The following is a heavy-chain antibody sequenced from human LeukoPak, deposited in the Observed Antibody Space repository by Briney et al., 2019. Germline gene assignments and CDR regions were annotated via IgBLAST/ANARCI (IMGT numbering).Heavy chain of an antibody. CDR3: AREHDNWTAYSLDL. CDR2: INAAHGNT. V-gene: IGHV1-3*01. CDR1: GYTFNTYS. Sequence: ASVKVSSKASGYTFNTYSMFWVRQAPGQRLEWVGWINAAHGNTKYSEKFQGRVTIITDTSASTAFMELSSLTSEDTAVYYCAREHDNWTAYSLDLWGQGTLVTVAS. J-gene: IGHJ5*02. D-gene: IGHD3/OR15-3a*01.